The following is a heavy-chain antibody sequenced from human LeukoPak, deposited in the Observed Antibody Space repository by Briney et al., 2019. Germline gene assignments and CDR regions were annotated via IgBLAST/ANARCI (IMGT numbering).Heavy chain of an antibody. CDR1: GYTFTSYD. Sequence: GASVKVSCKASGYTFTSYDINWVRQAPGQGLEWMGWMNPNSGNTVYAQKFQGRVTMTRNTSISTAYMELSSLRSEDTAVYYCARAAGGRHYYFDYWGQGTLVTVSS. V-gene: IGHV1-8*01. J-gene: IGHJ4*02. CDR3: ARAAGGRHYYFDY. D-gene: IGHD3-16*01. CDR2: MNPNSGNT.